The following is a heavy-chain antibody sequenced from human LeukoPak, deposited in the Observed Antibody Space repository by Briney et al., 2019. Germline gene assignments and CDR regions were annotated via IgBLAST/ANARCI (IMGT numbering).Heavy chain of an antibody. V-gene: IGHV3-7*03. D-gene: IGHD1-7*01. CDR1: GFTFSSYW. CDR3: ARARTTDY. Sequence: PGGSLRLSCAASGFTFSSYWMSWVRQAPGKGLEWVANIKEDGSEKYYVDSVKGRCTISRDNAKNSLYLQISNLRPEDTAVYYCARARTTDYWGQGTLVTVSS. CDR2: IKEDGSEK. J-gene: IGHJ4*02.